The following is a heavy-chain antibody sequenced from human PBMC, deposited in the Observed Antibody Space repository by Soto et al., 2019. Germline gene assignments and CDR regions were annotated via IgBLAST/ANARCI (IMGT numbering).Heavy chain of an antibody. V-gene: IGHV1-8*01. CDR3: ARVFYAGYSYGYGVDY. D-gene: IGHD5-18*01. CDR2: MHPNSGNT. CDR1: GYTFTSYD. Sequence: ASVKVSCKTSGYTFTSYDINWVRQATGQGLEWMGWMHPNSGNTGYAQKFQGRVTMTRNTSISTAYMELSSLRSEDTAVYYCARVFYAGYSYGYGVDYWGQGTLVTVSS. J-gene: IGHJ4*02.